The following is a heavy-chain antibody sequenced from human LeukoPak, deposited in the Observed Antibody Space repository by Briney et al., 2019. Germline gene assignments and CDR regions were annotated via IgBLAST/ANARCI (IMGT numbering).Heavy chain of an antibody. CDR1: RFIFNNYG. J-gene: IGHJ4*02. Sequence: GGSLRLSCAASRFIFNNYGLVWVRQAPGKGLEWVSAISNDGGGTTYADFVKGRFSVSRDNSKNTLFLQMNSLRAEDTALYYCAKGSSGYFFDLWGQGTLVTVSS. V-gene: IGHV3-23*01. CDR2: ISNDGGGT. D-gene: IGHD3-22*01. CDR3: AKGSSGYFFDL.